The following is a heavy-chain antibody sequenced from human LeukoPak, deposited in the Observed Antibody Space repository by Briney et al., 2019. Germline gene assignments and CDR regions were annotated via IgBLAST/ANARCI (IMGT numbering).Heavy chain of an antibody. D-gene: IGHD6-13*01. CDR1: GYTFTSYY. Sequence: ASVKVSCKASGYTFTSYYIHWVRQAPGEGLEWMGIINPSGGSTSYAQKFQGRVTMTRDMSTSTVYMELSSLRSEDTAVYYCARAAAGNYYYYYYMDVWGKGTTVTISS. V-gene: IGHV1-46*03. CDR2: INPSGGST. CDR3: ARAAAGNYYYYYYMDV. J-gene: IGHJ6*03.